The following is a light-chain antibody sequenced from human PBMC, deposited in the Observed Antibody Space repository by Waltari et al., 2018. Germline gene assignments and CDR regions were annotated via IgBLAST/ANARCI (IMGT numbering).Light chain of an antibody. CDR3: CSYAGYYTIWV. CDR1: SSDVGGYNH. CDR2: EVT. Sequence: QSALTQPPSASGSPGQTVTISCTGTSSDVGGYNHVSWYQQHPRKAPKVLIYEVTKRPPGVPDRFSGSRSGNTASLTVSGLQAEDEADYYCCSYAGYYTIWVFGGGTKLTVL. J-gene: IGLJ3*02. V-gene: IGLV2-8*01.